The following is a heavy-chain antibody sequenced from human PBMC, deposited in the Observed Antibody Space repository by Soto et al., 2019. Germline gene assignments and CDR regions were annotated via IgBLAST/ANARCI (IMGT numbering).Heavy chain of an antibody. V-gene: IGHV2-5*01. CDR3: ASIRDYGGNTRKYYYYGMDV. CDR1: GFSLTSGVVD. D-gene: IGHD4-17*01. CDR2: IYWNDEQ. J-gene: IGHJ6*02. Sequence: SGPTLVNPTQTLTLTCTFSGFSLTSGVVDVGWIRQPPGEALEWLALIYWNDEQYYNPSLRNRLTITRDTSKNQVVLTMTNMDPVDTATYYCASIRDYGGNTRKYYYYGMDVWGQGTTVTVSS.